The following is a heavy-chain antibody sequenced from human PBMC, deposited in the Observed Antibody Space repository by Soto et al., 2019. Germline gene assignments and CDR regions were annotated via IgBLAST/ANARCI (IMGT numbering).Heavy chain of an antibody. CDR1: GGSISSGSYY. CDR3: ARDHDSSSWYGNWFDP. V-gene: IGHV4-39*02. CDR2: IYYSGST. Sequence: SETLSLTCTVSGGSISSGSYYWSWIRQPPGKGLEWIGCIYYSGSTYYNPSLKSRVPISVDTSKNQFSLKLSSVTAEDTAVYYCARDHDSSSWYGNWFDPWGQGTLVTVSS. J-gene: IGHJ5*02. D-gene: IGHD6-13*01.